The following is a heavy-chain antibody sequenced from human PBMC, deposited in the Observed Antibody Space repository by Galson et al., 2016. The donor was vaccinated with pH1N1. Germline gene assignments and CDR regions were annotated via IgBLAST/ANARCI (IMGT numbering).Heavy chain of an antibody. CDR1: GYTLTSYD. CDR2: MNPNNGNA. Sequence: SVKVSCKASGYTLTSYDINWVRQATGQGLEWMGWMNPNNGNADYAPKFQGRVTLTRNASINTAYMELSSLTSEDTAVYYCARGGTVIAYWGQGALVTVSS. J-gene: IGHJ4*02. CDR3: ARGGTVIAY. V-gene: IGHV1-8*01. D-gene: IGHD2-21*02.